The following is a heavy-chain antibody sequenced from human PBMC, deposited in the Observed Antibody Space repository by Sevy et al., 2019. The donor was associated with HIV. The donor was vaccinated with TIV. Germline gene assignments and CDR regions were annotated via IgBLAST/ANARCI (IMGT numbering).Heavy chain of an antibody. D-gene: IGHD3-22*01. J-gene: IGHJ4*02. CDR2: ISGSGSRT. CDR3: AKEGGSHYDTSGSFDD. V-gene: IGHV3-23*01. CDR1: GFTFRIYA. Sequence: GGSLRLSCTTSGFTFRIYAMSWVRQAPGKGLEWVSAISGSGSRTYYADSVKGRFTISSDNSKNALYLKMNSLRAEDTAVFYCAKEGGSHYDTSGSFDDWGQGTRVTVSS.